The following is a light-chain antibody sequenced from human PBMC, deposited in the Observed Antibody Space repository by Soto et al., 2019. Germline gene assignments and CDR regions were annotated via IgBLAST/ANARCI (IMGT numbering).Light chain of an antibody. CDR2: VAS. J-gene: IGKJ2*01. CDR1: QSVSSN. Sequence: EVVMTQSPVTLSLSPGERATLSCRASQSVSSNLAWYQQKPGQAPRLLIYVASTRATGIPDRFSGTGSGTDFALTISRLEPEDFAVYYCQQYGSSPYTFGLGTKVDIK. V-gene: IGKV3-20*01. CDR3: QQYGSSPYT.